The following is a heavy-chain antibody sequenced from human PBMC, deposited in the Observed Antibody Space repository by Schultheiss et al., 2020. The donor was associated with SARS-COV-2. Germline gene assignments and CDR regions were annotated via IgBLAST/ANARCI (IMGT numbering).Heavy chain of an antibody. Sequence: SETLSLTCTVSGGSVSSGSYYWSWIRQPPGKGLEWIGYIYYSGSTYYNPSLKSRVTISVDTSKNQFSLKLSSVTAADTAVYYCARGRTMVRGVISHYYYMDVWGKGTTVTVSS. D-gene: IGHD3-10*01. CDR1: GGSVSSGSYY. CDR2: IYYSGST. J-gene: IGHJ6*03. V-gene: IGHV4-61*01. CDR3: ARGRTMVRGVISHYYYMDV.